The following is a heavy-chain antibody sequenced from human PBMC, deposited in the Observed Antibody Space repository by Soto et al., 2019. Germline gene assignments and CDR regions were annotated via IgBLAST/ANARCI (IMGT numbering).Heavy chain of an antibody. J-gene: IGHJ4*02. CDR1: GFSLSTRDVG. CDR2: IYWDDSK. Sequence: QITLKESGPPLVKPTQTLTLTCTFSGFSLSTRDVGVGWIRQPPGTALEWLAVIYWDDSKHYSPSLKTRATITKDTSKNQVVLTVTNMDPVDTATYYCAQKGPHYFDYWGQGTLVTVSS. V-gene: IGHV2-5*02. CDR3: AQKGPHYFDY.